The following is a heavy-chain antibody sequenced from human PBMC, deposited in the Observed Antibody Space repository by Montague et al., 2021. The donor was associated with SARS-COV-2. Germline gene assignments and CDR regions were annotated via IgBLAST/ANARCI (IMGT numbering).Heavy chain of an antibody. Sequence: TLSLTCTVSGGSIRSGSYYWGWIRQPAGKGLEWIGRIYSSGSTNYNPSLKSRVTMSVDTSKNQFSLKVSSVTAADTAVYYCAGEYGDYCYYYGLDVWGQGNTVTVSS. J-gene: IGHJ6*02. D-gene: IGHD4-17*01. CDR2: IYSSGST. CDR1: GGSIRSGSYY. CDR3: AGEYGDYCYYYGLDV. V-gene: IGHV4-61*02.